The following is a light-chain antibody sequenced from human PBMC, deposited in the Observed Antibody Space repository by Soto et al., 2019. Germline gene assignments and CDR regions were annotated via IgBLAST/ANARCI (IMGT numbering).Light chain of an antibody. CDR3: SSYASTSTAA. CDR2: EVN. J-gene: IGLJ1*01. CDR1: SSDVGAYNY. Sequence: QSVLTQPASVSGSPGQSITISCTGTSSDVGAYNYVSWYQQHPGKAPKLMIYEVNYRPSGVSNRFSGSKSGITASLTISGLQAEDEADYYCSSYASTSTAAFGTGTKVTVL. V-gene: IGLV2-14*01.